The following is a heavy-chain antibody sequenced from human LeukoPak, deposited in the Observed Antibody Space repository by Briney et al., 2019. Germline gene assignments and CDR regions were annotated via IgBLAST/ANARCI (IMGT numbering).Heavy chain of an antibody. V-gene: IGHV4-39*01. CDR1: GGSISSSSYY. J-gene: IGHJ1*01. CDR3: ASIPAAAYADQGDFQH. CDR2: IYYSGST. D-gene: IGHD2-2*01. Sequence: SETLSLTCTVSGGSISSSSYYWGWIRQPPGKGLEWIGSIYYSGSTYYNPSLKSRVTISVDTSKNQFSLKLSSVTAADTAVYYCASIPAAAYADQGDFQHWGQGTLVTVSS.